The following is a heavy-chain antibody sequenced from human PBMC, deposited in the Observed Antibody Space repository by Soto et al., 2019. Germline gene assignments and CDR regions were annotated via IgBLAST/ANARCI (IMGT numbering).Heavy chain of an antibody. CDR3: ARGAGREGYCSGGSCYSLYYYYYMDV. V-gene: IGHV1-2*04. Sequence: ASVKVSCKASGYTFTGYYMHWVRQAPGQGLEWMGWINPNSGGTNYAQKFQGWVTMTRDTSISTAYMELSRLRSDDTAVYYCARGAGREGYCSGGSCYSLYYYYYMDVWGKGTTVTVSS. CDR2: INPNSGGT. CDR1: GYTFTGYY. J-gene: IGHJ6*03. D-gene: IGHD2-15*01.